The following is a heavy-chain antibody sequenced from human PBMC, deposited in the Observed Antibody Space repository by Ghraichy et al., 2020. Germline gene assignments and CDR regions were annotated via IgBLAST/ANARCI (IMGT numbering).Heavy chain of an antibody. CDR3: ARVGLVVAGYVRCPYYFDY. J-gene: IGHJ4*02. CDR2: INHSGST. D-gene: IGHD6-19*01. CDR1: GGSFSGYY. Sequence: SETLSLTCAVYGGSFSGYYWSWIRQPPGKGLEWIGEINHSGSTNYNPSLKSRVTISVDTSKNQFSLKLSSVTAADTAVYYCARVGLVVAGYVRCPYYFDYWGQGTLVTVSS. V-gene: IGHV4-34*01.